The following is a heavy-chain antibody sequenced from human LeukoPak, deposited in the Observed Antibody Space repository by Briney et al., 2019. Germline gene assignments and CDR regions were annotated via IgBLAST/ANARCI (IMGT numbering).Heavy chain of an antibody. CDR1: GYTFTSYG. D-gene: IGHD4-17*01. CDR3: ARTYGVTTVTKGDY. CDR2: ISAYNGNT. V-gene: IGHV1-18*01. J-gene: IGHJ4*02. Sequence: ASVTVSCKASGYTFTSYGISWVRRAPGQGLEWMGWISAYNGNTNYAQKLQGRVTMTTDTSTSTAYMELRSLRSDDTAVYYCARTYGVTTVTKGDYWGQGTLVTVSS.